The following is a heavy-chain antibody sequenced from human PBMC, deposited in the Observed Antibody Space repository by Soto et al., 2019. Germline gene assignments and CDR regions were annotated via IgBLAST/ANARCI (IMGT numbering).Heavy chain of an antibody. CDR2: IKGDGSET. V-gene: IGHV3-7*01. CDR3: SRSPEVGVRGAY. CDR1: GFTFSSYS. J-gene: IGHJ4*02. D-gene: IGHD3-16*01. Sequence: PGGSLRLSCAASGFTFSSYSMNWVRQAPGKGLEWVGNIKGDGSETHYVDSMEGRFTISRDNAKNSVYLQIDSLRDEDTALYYCSRSPEVGVRGAYWGQGTLVTVSS.